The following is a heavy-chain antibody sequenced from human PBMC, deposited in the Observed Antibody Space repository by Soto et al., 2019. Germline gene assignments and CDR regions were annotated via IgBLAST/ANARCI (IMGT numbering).Heavy chain of an antibody. CDR1: GFTFSNFW. D-gene: IGHD3-10*01. V-gene: IGHV3-7*01. CDR3: ASGNYYNGMDV. Sequence: GGSLRLSCAASGFTFSNFWMTWVRQAPGKGLEWVANIKKDGSEQYYVDSVKGRFTVSRDNAKNSVDLQMNSLRPEDTGVYYCASGNYYNGMDVWGQGTTVTVSS. J-gene: IGHJ6*02. CDR2: IKKDGSEQ.